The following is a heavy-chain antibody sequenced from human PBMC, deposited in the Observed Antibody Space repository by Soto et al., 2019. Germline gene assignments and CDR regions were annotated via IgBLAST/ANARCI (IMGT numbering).Heavy chain of an antibody. J-gene: IGHJ4*02. D-gene: IGHD3-10*01. CDR2: VSGSGGTT. Sequence: EVQLLESGGGLVQPGGSLRLSCTVSGVTFSNYAMTWVRQAPGKGLEWVSSVSGSGGTTYYADSVKGRFIISRDNSKHTLYLLMNSLRVEDTALYYCAKQRADYGSGADTFYLDSWGQGALVTVSS. CDR3: AKQRADYGSGADTFYLDS. CDR1: GVTFSNYA. V-gene: IGHV3-23*01.